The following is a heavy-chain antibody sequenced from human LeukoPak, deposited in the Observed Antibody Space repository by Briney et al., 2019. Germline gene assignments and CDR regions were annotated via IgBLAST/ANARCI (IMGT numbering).Heavy chain of an antibody. CDR2: IIPIFGTA. J-gene: IGHJ4*02. CDR3: ASGRWLQHPFDY. CDR1: GGTFSSYA. D-gene: IGHD5-24*01. V-gene: IGHV1-69*13. Sequence: GASVKVSCKASGGTFSSYAISWVRQAPGQGLEWMGGIIPIFGTANYAQKFQGRVTITADESTSTAYMELSSLRSEDTAVYYCASGRWLQHPFDYWGQGTLVTVSS.